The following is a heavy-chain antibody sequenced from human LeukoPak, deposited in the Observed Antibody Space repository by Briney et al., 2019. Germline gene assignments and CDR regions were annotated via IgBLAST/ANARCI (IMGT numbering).Heavy chain of an antibody. J-gene: IGHJ6*03. D-gene: IGHD6-6*01. CDR1: GFTFSSYA. Sequence: GGSLRLSCAASGFTFSSYAMSWVRQAPGKGLEWVSAISGSGGSTYYAGSVKGRFTISRDNSKNTLYLQMNSLRAEDTAVYYCAKGGSSSSPYYYYYMDVWGKGTTVTVSS. CDR2: ISGSGGST. CDR3: AKGGSSSSPYYYYYMDV. V-gene: IGHV3-23*01.